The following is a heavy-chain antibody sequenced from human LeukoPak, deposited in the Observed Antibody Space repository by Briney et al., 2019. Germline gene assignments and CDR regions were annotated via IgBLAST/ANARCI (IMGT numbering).Heavy chain of an antibody. CDR3: ARDKFGGTDY. CDR1: GFTFSSSW. Sequence: GGSLRLSCAASGFTFSSSWMSWVRQAPGKGLEWVANIKQDGSEKYYVDSVKGRFTISRDNAKNSLYLQMNSLRAEDTAVYYCARDKFGGTDYWAQGTLVTVSS. CDR2: IKQDGSEK. V-gene: IGHV3-7*01. J-gene: IGHJ4*02. D-gene: IGHD3-16*01.